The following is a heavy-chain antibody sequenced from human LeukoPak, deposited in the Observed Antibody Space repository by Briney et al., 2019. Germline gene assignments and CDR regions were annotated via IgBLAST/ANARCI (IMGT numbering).Heavy chain of an antibody. D-gene: IGHD5-18*01. CDR3: ALRDTAMVSFDY. CDR2: IYYSGST. Sequence: PSETLSLTCTVSGGSISSGDYYWSWIRQPPGKGLEWIGYIYYSGSTYYNPSLKSRVTISVDTSKNQFSLKLSSVTAADTAVYYCALRDTAMVSFDYWGQGTLVTVSS. J-gene: IGHJ4*02. CDR1: GGSISSGDYY. V-gene: IGHV4-30-4*01.